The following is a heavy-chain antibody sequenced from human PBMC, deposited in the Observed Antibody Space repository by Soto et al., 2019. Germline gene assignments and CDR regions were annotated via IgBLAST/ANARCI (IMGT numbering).Heavy chain of an antibody. Sequence: SETLSLTCAVSSGSISSSNWWSWVRQPPGKGLEWIGEIYHSGSTNYNPSLKSRVTISVDKSKNQFSLKLSSVTAADTAAYYCARVCITMVRGVIRIYYFDYWGQGTLVTVSS. CDR3: ARVCITMVRGVIRIYYFDY. CDR1: SGSISSSNW. V-gene: IGHV4-4*02. CDR2: IYHSGST. D-gene: IGHD3-10*01. J-gene: IGHJ4*02.